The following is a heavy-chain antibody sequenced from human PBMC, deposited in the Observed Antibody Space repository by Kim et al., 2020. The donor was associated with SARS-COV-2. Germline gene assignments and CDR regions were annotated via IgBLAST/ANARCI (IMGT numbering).Heavy chain of an antibody. Sequence: SETLFLTCTVSGGSINSYYCSWLRQHPGKELEGVGHIYYRGSTNSNHSLNSGVAISVNTFKNHFTLNLNSVHAADTDVCYQATSGNW. CDR3: ATSGNW. J-gene: IGHJ2*01. CDR1: GGSINSYY. D-gene: IGHD6-25*01. V-gene: IGHV4-59*08. CDR2: IYYRGST.